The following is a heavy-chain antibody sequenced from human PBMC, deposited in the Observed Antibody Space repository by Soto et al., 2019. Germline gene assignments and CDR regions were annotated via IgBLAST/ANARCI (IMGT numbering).Heavy chain of an antibody. CDR3: AAGGVLLWFGDEFDP. Sequence: QMQLVQSGPEVKKPGTSVKVSRKASGFTFTSSAVQWVRQARGQRLEWIGWIVVGSGNTNYAQKFQERVTITRDMSTSTAYMELSSLRSEDTAVYYCAAGGVLLWFGDEFDPWGQGTLVTVSS. CDR2: IVVGSGNT. V-gene: IGHV1-58*01. J-gene: IGHJ5*02. D-gene: IGHD3-10*01. CDR1: GFTFTSSA.